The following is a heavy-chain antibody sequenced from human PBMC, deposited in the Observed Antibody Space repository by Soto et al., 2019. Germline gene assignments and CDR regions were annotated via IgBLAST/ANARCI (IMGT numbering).Heavy chain of an antibody. D-gene: IGHD2-21*01. CDR2: IYSGGST. Sequence: GGSLRLSCAASGFTVSNSYMSWVRLAPGKGLEWVSVIYSGGSTYYADSVKGRFTISRDSSKNTLYLQMNSLRAEDTAVYYCARGFQSSFGYWGQGTLVTVS. CDR1: GFTVSNSY. J-gene: IGHJ4*02. CDR3: ARGFQSSFGY. V-gene: IGHV3-53*01.